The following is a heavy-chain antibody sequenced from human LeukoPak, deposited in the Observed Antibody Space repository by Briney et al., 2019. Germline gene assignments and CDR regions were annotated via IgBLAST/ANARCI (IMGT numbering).Heavy chain of an antibody. V-gene: IGHV3-9*01. D-gene: IGHD5-24*01. Sequence: SLKISCAASGFTFDDYAMHWVRQAPGKGLEWVSGISWNSGSIGYADSVKGRFTISRDNAKNSLYLQMNSLRAEDTAVYYCARDRDRNAFDIWGQGTMVTVSS. CDR1: GFTFDDYA. CDR3: ARDRDRNAFDI. J-gene: IGHJ3*02. CDR2: ISWNSGSI.